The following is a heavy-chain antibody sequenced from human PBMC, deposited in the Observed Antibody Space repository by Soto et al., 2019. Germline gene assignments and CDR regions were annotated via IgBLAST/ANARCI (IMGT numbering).Heavy chain of an antibody. CDR3: ARRGAEDGSGGNWFDP. V-gene: IGHV3-7*03. Sequence: PGGSLRLSCAVSGFSFSDYWMTWVRQAPGKGLEWVANINNDGSVMQYDGSVKGRFTISADKSISTAYLQWSSLKASDTAMYYCARRGAEDGSGGNWFDPWGQGTLVTVSS. CDR1: GFSFSDYW. J-gene: IGHJ5*02. D-gene: IGHD3-10*01. CDR2: INNDGSVM.